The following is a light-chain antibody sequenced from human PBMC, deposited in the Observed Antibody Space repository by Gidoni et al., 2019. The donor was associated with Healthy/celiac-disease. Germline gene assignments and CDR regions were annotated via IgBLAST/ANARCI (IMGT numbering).Light chain of an antibody. CDR1: SSTIGAGYD. CDR2: GNS. Sequence: QSVLTQPHSVSGAPGQRVTISCTWSSSTIGAGYDVHWYQQLPGTAPKLLIYGNSNRPSGVPDRFSGSKSGTSASLAITGLQAEDEADYYCKSYDSSLSGFYVFGTGTKVTVL. CDR3: KSYDSSLSGFYV. J-gene: IGLJ1*01. V-gene: IGLV1-40*01.